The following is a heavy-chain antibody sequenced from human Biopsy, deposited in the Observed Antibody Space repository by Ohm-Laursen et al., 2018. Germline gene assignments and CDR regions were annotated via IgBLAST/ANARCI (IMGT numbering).Heavy chain of an antibody. CDR2: ISCTGYT. V-gene: IGHV4-59*11. D-gene: IGHD4-23*01. CDR1: GGSFTGHY. Sequence: TLSLTCTVSGGSFTGHYWSRIPQPPGKGVEWFGNISCTGYTSYNASLKSPVTISVDTSRNHFSLRMSSLTAADTAVYYCARGSNDFGGLYFPRWGQGTLLAVSS. J-gene: IGHJ4*02. CDR3: ARGSNDFGGLYFPR.